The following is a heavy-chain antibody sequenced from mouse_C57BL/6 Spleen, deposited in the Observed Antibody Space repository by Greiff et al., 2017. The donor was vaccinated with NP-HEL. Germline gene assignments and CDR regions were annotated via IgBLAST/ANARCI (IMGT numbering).Heavy chain of an antibody. J-gene: IGHJ3*01. V-gene: IGHV1-82*01. CDR1: GYAFSSSW. Sequence: VQLQQSGPELVKPGASVKISCKASGYAFSSSWMNWVKQRPGKGLEWIGRIDPGDGDTNYNGKFKGKATLTADKSSSTAYMQLSSLTSEDSAVYFCARQFAYWGQGTLVTVSA. CDR2: IDPGDGDT. CDR3: ARQFAY.